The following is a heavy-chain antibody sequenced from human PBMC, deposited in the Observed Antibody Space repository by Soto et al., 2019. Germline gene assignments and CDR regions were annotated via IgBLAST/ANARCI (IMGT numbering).Heavy chain of an antibody. CDR3: VGGGLSYFDY. V-gene: IGHV3-48*03. CDR2: IRGGSDVV. J-gene: IGHJ4*02. Sequence: VQVVESGGGLVQPGGSLRLSCAASGFPFSTFEMNWVRQAPGKGLEWLSYIRGGSDVVYYADSVRGRFTISRDNAKNSLYLPMSGLRDEDTGVYFCVGGGLSYFDYWGQGALVTVSS. CDR1: GFPFSTFE. D-gene: IGHD3-16*01.